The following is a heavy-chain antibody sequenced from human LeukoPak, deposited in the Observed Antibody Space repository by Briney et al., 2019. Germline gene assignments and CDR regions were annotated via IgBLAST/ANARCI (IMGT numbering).Heavy chain of an antibody. V-gene: IGHV3-23*01. Sequence: GGSLRLSCAASGFTFSSYAMSWVRQAPGKGLEWVSAISGSGGSTYYADSVKGRFTISRDNYKNTLYLQMNSLRAEDTAVYYCAKGVISFSITIFWVVIPGGFDYWGQGTLVTVFS. D-gene: IGHD3-3*01. CDR3: AKGVISFSITIFWVVIPGGFDY. CDR2: ISGSGGST. CDR1: GFTFSSYA. J-gene: IGHJ4*02.